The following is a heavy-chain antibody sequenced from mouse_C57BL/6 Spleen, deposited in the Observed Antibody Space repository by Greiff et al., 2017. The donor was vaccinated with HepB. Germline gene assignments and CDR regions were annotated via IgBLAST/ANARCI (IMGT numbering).Heavy chain of an antibody. V-gene: IGHV8-12*01. J-gene: IGHJ2*01. CDR1: GFSLSTSGMG. CDR2: IYWDDDK. Sequence: QVTLKVCGPGILQSSQTLSLTCSFSGFSLSTSGMGVSWIRQPSGKGLEWLAHIYWDDDKRYNPSLKSRLTISKDTSRNQVFLKITSVDTADTATYYCARIRVGPFDYWGQGTTLTVSS. CDR3: ARIRVGPFDY. D-gene: IGHD4-1*01.